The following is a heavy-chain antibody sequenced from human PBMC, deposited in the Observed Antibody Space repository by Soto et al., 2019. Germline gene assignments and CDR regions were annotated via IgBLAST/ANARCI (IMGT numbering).Heavy chain of an antibody. CDR1: GVNFSSYW. J-gene: IGHJ4*02. V-gene: IGHV3-74*01. CDR2: INSDGSST. CDR3: ARGRFGYCSSTSCYADELDY. D-gene: IGHD2-2*01. Sequence: PGGSLRLSSTASGVNFSSYWMHWVRQAPGKGLVWVSRINSDGSSTSYADSVKGRFTISRDNAKNTLYLQMNSLRAEDTAVYYCARGRFGYCSSTSCYADELDYWGQGTLVTVSS.